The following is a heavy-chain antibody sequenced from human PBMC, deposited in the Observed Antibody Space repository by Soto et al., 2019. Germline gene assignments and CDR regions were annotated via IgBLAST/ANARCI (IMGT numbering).Heavy chain of an antibody. Sequence: SVKVSCKASGVTFSSYAISWVRQAPAQGLEWMGGIIPIFGTANYAQKFQGRVTITADESTSTAYMELSSLRSGDTAVYYCASGRIFGVVNDYYYYGMDVWGQGTTVTVSS. CDR3: ASGRIFGVVNDYYYYGMDV. D-gene: IGHD3-3*01. CDR1: GVTFSSYA. CDR2: IIPIFGTA. J-gene: IGHJ6*02. V-gene: IGHV1-69*13.